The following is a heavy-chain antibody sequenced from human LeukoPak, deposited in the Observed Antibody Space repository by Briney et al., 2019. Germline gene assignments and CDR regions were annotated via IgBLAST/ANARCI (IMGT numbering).Heavy chain of an antibody. J-gene: IGHJ4*02. CDR3: AKVTHTAMVRGDFDY. V-gene: IGHV3-11*05. CDR1: GFTFSDYY. CDR2: LSHTSSYT. Sequence: GGSLRLSCAASGFTFSDYYMHWIRQAPGKGLEWVSYLSHTSSYTNYADSVKGRFTISRDNAKNSLYLQMNSLRAEDTAVYYCAKVTHTAMVRGDFDYWGQGTLVTVSS. D-gene: IGHD5-18*01.